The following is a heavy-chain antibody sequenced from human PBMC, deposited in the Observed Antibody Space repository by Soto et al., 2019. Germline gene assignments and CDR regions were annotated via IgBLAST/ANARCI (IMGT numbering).Heavy chain of an antibody. D-gene: IGHD2-21*02. CDR3: ARGGGGNSKYFFDC. V-gene: IGHV3-30-3*01. CDR2: ISYDGSNE. Sequence: QVQLVESGGGVVQPGRSLRLSCAASGFTSSSYAMHWVRQAPGKGLEWVAVISYDGSNEYYADSVKGRFTISRDNFKNTLYLQLSSLRADDTAVYHCARGGGGNSKYFFDCWGQGTLVTVSS. CDR1: GFTSSSYA. J-gene: IGHJ4*02.